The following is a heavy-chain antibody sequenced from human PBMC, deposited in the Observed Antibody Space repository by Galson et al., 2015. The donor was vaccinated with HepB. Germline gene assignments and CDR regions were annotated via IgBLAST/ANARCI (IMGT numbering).Heavy chain of an antibody. Sequence: SVKVSCKASGYTFTSYGISWVRQAPGQGLEWMGGFDPEDGETIYAQKFQGRVTMTEDTSTDTAYMELSSLRSEDTAVYYCATDLKNTAMVTSNYWGQGTLVTVSS. CDR2: FDPEDGET. V-gene: IGHV1-24*01. D-gene: IGHD5-18*01. CDR3: ATDLKNTAMVTSNY. CDR1: GYTFTSYG. J-gene: IGHJ4*02.